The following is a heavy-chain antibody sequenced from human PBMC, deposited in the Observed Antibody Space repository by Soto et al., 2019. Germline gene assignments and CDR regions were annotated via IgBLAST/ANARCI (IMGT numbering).Heavy chain of an antibody. V-gene: IGHV4-30-4*01. D-gene: IGHD4-17*01. Sequence: QVQLQESGPGLVKPSQTLSRTCTVSGGSISSGEYYWSWIRQPPGKGLEWIGYIYYSVSTYYNPSLKSRVTVSVDTSKHPFSLKLSSVTAADPAVYYCARSYGDYGDYFAYCGQGTLVTVSS. CDR3: ARSYGDYGDYFAY. CDR1: GGSISSGEYY. CDR2: IYYSVST. J-gene: IGHJ4*02.